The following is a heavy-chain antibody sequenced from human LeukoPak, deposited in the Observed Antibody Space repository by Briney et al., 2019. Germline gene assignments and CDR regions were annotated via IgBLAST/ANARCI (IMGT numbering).Heavy chain of an antibody. V-gene: IGHV1-69*04. CDR3: SRRTVTVDY. D-gene: IGHD4-17*01. J-gene: IGHJ4*02. Sequence: SVQVSCKASGGTFSSYVITWVRQAPGQGLEWMGRLIPIPGIANYAQKFQGRVTITADKSATTAYMEVSSLTSEDTAVYYCSRRTVTVDYWGQGTLVTVSS. CDR1: GGTFSSYV. CDR2: LIPIPGIA.